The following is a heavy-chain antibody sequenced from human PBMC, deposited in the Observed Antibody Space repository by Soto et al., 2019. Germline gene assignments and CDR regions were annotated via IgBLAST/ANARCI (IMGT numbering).Heavy chain of an antibody. D-gene: IGHD3-16*02. CDR2: IYYSGST. CDR3: ARHPYSDSVWGSYRPRYYYCRIDV. CDR1: GGSISSSSYY. Sequence: SETLSLTCTVSGGSISSSSYYWGWIRQTPGKGLEWIGSIYYSGSTYYNPSLKSRVTISVDTSKNQFSLKLSSVTAADTAVYYCARHPYSDSVWGSYRPRYYYCRIDVWGQVPTVTVCS. V-gene: IGHV4-39*01. J-gene: IGHJ6*02.